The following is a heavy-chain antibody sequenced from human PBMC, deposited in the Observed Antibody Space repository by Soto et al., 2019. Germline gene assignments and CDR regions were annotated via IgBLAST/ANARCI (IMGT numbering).Heavy chain of an antibody. CDR3: ARGGGPIRYFDWFSGGDYYYYGMDV. V-gene: IGHV4-34*01. Sequence: PSETLSLTCAVYGGSFSGYDWSWIRQPPGKGLEWIGEINHSGSTNYNPSLKSRVTISVDTSKNQFSLKLSSVTAAGTAVYYCARGGGPIRYFDWFSGGDYYYYGMDVWGQGTTVTVSS. CDR1: GGSFSGYD. J-gene: IGHJ6*02. CDR2: INHSGST. D-gene: IGHD3-9*01.